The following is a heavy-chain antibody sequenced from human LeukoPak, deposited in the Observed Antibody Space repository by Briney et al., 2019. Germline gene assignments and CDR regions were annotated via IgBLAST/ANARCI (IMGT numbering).Heavy chain of an antibody. D-gene: IGHD3-16*01. Sequence: GSSVKVSCKASGGTFSSYAISWVRQAPGQGLEWMGGIIPIFGTANYAQKFQGRVTITADEYTSTAYMELSSLRSEDTAVYYCASLYGNQKYYYYYGMDVWGQGTTVTVSS. V-gene: IGHV1-69*01. J-gene: IGHJ6*02. CDR2: IIPIFGTA. CDR3: ASLYGNQKYYYYYGMDV. CDR1: GGTFSSYA.